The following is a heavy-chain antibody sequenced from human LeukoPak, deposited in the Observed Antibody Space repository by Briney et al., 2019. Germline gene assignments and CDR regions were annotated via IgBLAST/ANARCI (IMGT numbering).Heavy chain of an antibody. D-gene: IGHD4-23*01. V-gene: IGHV3-21*04. J-gene: IGHJ4*02. CDR2: ISSSSSYI. Sequence: PGGSLRLSCAASGFTFSSYSMNWVRQVPGKGLEWVSSISSSSSYIYYADSVKGRFTISRDNAKNSLFLQMNSLRAEDTAIYFCAKYDSGYSLDYWGQGTLVIVSS. CDR1: GFTFSSYS. CDR3: AKYDSGYSLDY.